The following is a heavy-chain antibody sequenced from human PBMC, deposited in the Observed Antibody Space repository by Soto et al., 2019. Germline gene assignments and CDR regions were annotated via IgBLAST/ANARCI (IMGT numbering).Heavy chain of an antibody. CDR3: ASDYGEVDAFDI. J-gene: IGHJ3*02. Sequence: ASVKVSCKTSGGPFNKHNFNWVRQAPGQGLEWVGLVIPTLATADYAQKFQGRVTMTADEVTNTAYMELSSLRSDDTGVYYCASDYGEVDAFDIWGQGTLVTVSS. D-gene: IGHD4-17*01. CDR1: GGPFNKHN. CDR2: VIPTLATA. V-gene: IGHV1-69*08.